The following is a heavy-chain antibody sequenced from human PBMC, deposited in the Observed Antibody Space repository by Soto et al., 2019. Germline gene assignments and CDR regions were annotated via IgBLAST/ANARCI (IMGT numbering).Heavy chain of an antibody. D-gene: IGHD6-13*01. CDR1: GFTFDDYA. J-gene: IGHJ1*01. Sequence: EVQLVESGGGLVQPGRSLRLSCAASGFTFDDYAMHWVRQVPGKGLEWVSGINWNSGSIGYGDSVKGRFAISRDNAKNSLPLQMNSLGAEDTAFYYCVKDESINWYSGHFRHWGQGTLVTVSS. CDR2: INWNSGSI. CDR3: VKDESINWYSGHFRH. V-gene: IGHV3-9*01.